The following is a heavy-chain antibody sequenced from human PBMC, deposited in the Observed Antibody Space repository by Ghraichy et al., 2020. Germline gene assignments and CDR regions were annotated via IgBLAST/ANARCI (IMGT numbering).Heavy chain of an antibody. J-gene: IGHJ5*02. CDR2: INPNSGGT. D-gene: IGHD6-19*01. Sequence: ASVKVSCKASGYTFTGYYMHWVRQAPGQGLEWMGWINPNSGGTNYAQKFQGWVTMTRDTSISTAYMELSRLRSDDTAVYYCAREWLKEAVAGDNWFDPWGQGTLVTVSS. CDR3: AREWLKEAVAGDNWFDP. V-gene: IGHV1-2*04. CDR1: GYTFTGYY.